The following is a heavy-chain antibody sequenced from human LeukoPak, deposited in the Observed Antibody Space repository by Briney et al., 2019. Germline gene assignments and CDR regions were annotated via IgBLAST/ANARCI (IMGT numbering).Heavy chain of an antibody. D-gene: IGHD1-26*01. Sequence: PGGSLRLSCAASGFTFSTYAMHWVRQAPGKGLEWVAVISYDGSNKYYADSVKGRFTISRDNSKNTLYLQMNSLRAEDTAVYYCAKESVGYGMDVWAQGTTVIASS. J-gene: IGHJ6*02. V-gene: IGHV3-30*04. CDR1: GFTFSTYA. CDR3: AKESVGYGMDV. CDR2: ISYDGSNK.